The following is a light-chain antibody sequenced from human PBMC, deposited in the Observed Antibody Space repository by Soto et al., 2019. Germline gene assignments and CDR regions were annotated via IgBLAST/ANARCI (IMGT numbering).Light chain of an antibody. Sequence: DIQMTQSPSSLSASVGDTVTITCRASQTIRYSFNWYQQKPGKAPKVLIYDASTLQSGVPPRFSGSGSVTDFALTITSLQPDDFATSYCHQSAGSLTWTFGQGTRVEAK. CDR2: DAS. J-gene: IGKJ1*01. CDR3: HQSAGSLTWT. CDR1: QTIRYS. V-gene: IGKV1-39*01.